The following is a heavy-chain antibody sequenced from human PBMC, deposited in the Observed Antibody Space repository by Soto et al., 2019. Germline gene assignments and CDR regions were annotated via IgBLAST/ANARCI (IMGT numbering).Heavy chain of an antibody. CDR3: ARSKGYIRYHLPLGFDS. D-gene: IGHD5-12*01. V-gene: IGHV1-69*06. CDR2: IIPIFGTA. J-gene: IGHJ4*02. Sequence: QVQLVQSGAEVKKPGSSVKVSCKASGGTFSSYAISWVRQAPGQGLEWMGGIIPIFGTANYAQKFQGRVTITADKATRTAYMELSSLRSHAPAVYYCARSKGYIRYHLPLGFDSWGQETLVTVSS. CDR1: GGTFSSYA.